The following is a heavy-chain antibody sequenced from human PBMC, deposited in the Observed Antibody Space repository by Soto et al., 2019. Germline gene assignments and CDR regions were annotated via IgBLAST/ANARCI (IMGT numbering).Heavy chain of an antibody. CDR3: ARARRAVDIVATMKNYYYYYMDV. CDR1: GGSFSGYY. V-gene: IGHV4-34*01. D-gene: IGHD5-12*01. J-gene: IGHJ6*03. CDR2: INHSGST. Sequence: PSETLSLTCAVYGGSFSGYYWSWIRQPPGKGLEWIGEINHSGSTNYNPSLKSRVTISVDTSKNQFSLKLSSVTAADTAVYYCARARRAVDIVATMKNYYYYYMDVWGKGTTVTVSS.